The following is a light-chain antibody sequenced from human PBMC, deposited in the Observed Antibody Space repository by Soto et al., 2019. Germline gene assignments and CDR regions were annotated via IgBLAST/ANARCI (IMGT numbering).Light chain of an antibody. J-gene: IGKJ1*01. Sequence: IVMTQSPATLSVSPWERATLSCRASQSVSSNLAWYQQKPGQAPRLLIYGASNRATGIPDRFSGSGSGTDFTLTISRLEPEDFAVYHCQQYGSSGTFGQGTKVDIK. V-gene: IGKV3-20*01. CDR3: QQYGSSGT. CDR1: QSVSSN. CDR2: GAS.